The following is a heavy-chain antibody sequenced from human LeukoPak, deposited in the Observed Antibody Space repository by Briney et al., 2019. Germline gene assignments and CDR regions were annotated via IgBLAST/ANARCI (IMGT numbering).Heavy chain of an antibody. CDR2: ISGSGSTI. V-gene: IGHV3-11*01. Sequence: GGSLRLSCAASGFTFSDYYMSWIRQAPRKGLEWVSYISGSGSTIYYADSVKGRFTISRDNAKNSLYLQINSLRAEDTAVYYCARLGLIRSVYYYYMDVWGKGTTVTVSS. CDR3: ARLGLIRSVYYYYMDV. D-gene: IGHD2-21*01. J-gene: IGHJ6*03. CDR1: GFTFSDYY.